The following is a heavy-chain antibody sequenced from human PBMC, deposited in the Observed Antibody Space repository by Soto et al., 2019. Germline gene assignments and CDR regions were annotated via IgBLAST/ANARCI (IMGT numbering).Heavy chain of an antibody. CDR2: ISSSSSTI. CDR1: GFTFSSYS. CDR3: ATTNIVVVPAARIGAFDI. J-gene: IGHJ3*02. V-gene: IGHV3-48*01. D-gene: IGHD2-2*01. Sequence: GGSLRLSCAASGFTFSSYSMNWVRQAPGKGLEWVSYISSSSSTIYYADSVKGRFTISRDNAKNSLYLQMNSLRAEDTAVYYCATTNIVVVPAARIGAFDIWGQGTMVTVSS.